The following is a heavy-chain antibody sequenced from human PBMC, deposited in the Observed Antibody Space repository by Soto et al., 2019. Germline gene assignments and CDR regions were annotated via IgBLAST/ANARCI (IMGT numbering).Heavy chain of an antibody. V-gene: IGHV3-11*05. CDR1: GFTFSDYY. J-gene: IGHJ5*02. Sequence: QVQLVESGGGLVKPGGSLRLSCAASGFTFSDYYMSWIRQAPGKGLEWVSYISTTNAYTNYAASVKGRFTVSRDNAKSSLYLQMNRLRAEDTAVYYCARRGCTGGSCYSAWGQGTLVTVSS. D-gene: IGHD2-15*01. CDR2: ISTTNAYT. CDR3: ARRGCTGGSCYSA.